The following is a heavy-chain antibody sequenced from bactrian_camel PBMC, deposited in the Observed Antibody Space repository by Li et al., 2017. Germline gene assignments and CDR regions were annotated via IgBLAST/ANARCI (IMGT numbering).Heavy chain of an antibody. CDR3: ANSRERYSDYVHVY. V-gene: IGHV3-2*01. CDR1: GFTFSDYY. CDR2: SPGSST. Sequence: VQLVESGGGLVQPGGSLRLSCAASGFTFSDYYMSWVRQAPGKGLEWVSSSPGSSTYYADSVKGRFTISRDNAKNTLYLRLNSLKTEDTAMYYCANSRERYSDYVHVYWGQGTQVTVS. D-gene: IGHD4*01. J-gene: IGHJ4*01.